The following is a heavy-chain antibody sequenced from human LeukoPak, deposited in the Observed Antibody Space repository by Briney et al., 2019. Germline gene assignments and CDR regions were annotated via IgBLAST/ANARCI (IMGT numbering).Heavy chain of an antibody. J-gene: IGHJ4*02. CDR3: ARGFSGSYFKQIDY. V-gene: IGHV1-69*04. Sequence: VASVKVSCKASGYTFTSYGISWVRQAPGQGLEWMGRIIPILGIANYAQKFQGRVTITADKSTSTAYMELSSLRSEDTAVYYCARGFSGSYFKQIDYWGQGTLVTVSS. CDR1: GYTFTSYG. CDR2: IIPILGIA. D-gene: IGHD1-26*01.